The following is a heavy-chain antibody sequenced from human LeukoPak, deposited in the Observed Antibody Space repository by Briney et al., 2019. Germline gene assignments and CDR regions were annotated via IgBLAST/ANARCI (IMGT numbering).Heavy chain of an antibody. CDR2: IYYSGST. Sequence: SETLSLTCTVSGGSISSYYWSRIRQPPGKGLEWIGYIYYSGSTNYNPSLKSRVTISVDTSKDQFSLKLSSVTAADTAVYYCASPAQSSGSWGQGTLVTVSS. D-gene: IGHD6-19*01. CDR3: ASPAQSSGS. CDR1: GGSISSYY. V-gene: IGHV4-59*08. J-gene: IGHJ4*02.